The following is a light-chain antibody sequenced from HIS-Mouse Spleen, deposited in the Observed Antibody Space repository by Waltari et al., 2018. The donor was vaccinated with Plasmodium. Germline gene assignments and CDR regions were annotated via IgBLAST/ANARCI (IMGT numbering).Light chain of an antibody. J-gene: IGKJ3*01. V-gene: IGKV1-33*01. Sequence: DIQMTQSPSSLSASARDRVTITCQASQDISNYLNWYQQKPGKAPKLLIYDASNLETGVPSRFSGSGSGTDFTFTISSLQPEDIATYYCQQYDNLPPLFTFGPGTKVDIK. CDR3: QQYDNLPPLFT. CDR2: DAS. CDR1: QDISNY.